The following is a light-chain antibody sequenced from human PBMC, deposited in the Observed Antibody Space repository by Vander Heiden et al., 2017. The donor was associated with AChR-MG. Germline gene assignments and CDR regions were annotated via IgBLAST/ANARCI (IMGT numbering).Light chain of an antibody. V-gene: IGLV1-47*01. CDR3: AVWDDSLSGWV. J-gene: IGLJ3*02. Sequence: QSVLTQPPSASGTPGQRVTISCSGSSSNIGSNYVYWYQQLPGTAPKLLICRNNQRPSGVPDRFSGSKSGTSASLAISGLRSEDEAEYYCAVWDDSLSGWVFGGGTKLTVL. CDR1: SSNIGSNY. CDR2: RNN.